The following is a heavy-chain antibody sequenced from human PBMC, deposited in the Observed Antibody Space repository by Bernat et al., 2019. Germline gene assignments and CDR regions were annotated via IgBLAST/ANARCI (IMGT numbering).Heavy chain of an antibody. V-gene: IGHV4-39*07. J-gene: IGHJ4*02. D-gene: IGHD3-10*01. CDR1: GGSISSSSYY. CDR2: IYYSGST. Sequence: QLQLQESGPGLVKPSETLSLTCTVSGGSISSSSYYWGWIRQPPGKGLEWIGSIYYSGSTYYNPSLKSRVTISVDTSKNQFSLKLSSVTAADTAVYYCARASSLLWFGSYYFDYWGQGTLVTVSS. CDR3: ARASSLLWFGSYYFDY.